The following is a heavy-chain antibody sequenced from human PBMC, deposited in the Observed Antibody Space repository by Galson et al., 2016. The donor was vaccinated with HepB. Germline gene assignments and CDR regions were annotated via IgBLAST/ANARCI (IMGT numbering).Heavy chain of an antibody. CDR3: ATGRIVAAGTSHYYASDI. J-gene: IGHJ6*02. V-gene: IGHV1-69*04. CDR2: LIPVLSMS. CDR1: GGSLRNYG. Sequence: SVKVSCKASGGSLRNYGLSWLRQAPGHGLEWMGRLIPVLSMSNYTQKFPGRVTITADRSTNIGYMELSSLRSEDTAVYYCATGRIVAAGTSHYYASDIWGQGTTVTVSS. D-gene: IGHD6-13*01.